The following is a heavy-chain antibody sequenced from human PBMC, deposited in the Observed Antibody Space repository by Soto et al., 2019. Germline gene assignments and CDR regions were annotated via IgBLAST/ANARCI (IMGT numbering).Heavy chain of an antibody. D-gene: IGHD2-2*01. V-gene: IGHV4-4*02. CDR2: IHPNGRT. CDR3: ATRYCIHTTCYVY. CDR1: GGSISSDNW. Sequence: QVQLQESGPGLVEPSGTLSLTCAVSGGSISSDNWWTWVRQPPGEGLEWIGEIHPNGRTNYKPSLKSRITISVDKSENQFSLWLTSVTAADTARYYCATRYCIHTTCYVYWGQGTLVTASS. J-gene: IGHJ4*02.